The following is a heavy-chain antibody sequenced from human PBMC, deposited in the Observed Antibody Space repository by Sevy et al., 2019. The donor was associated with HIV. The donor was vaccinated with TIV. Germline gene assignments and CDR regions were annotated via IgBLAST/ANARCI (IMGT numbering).Heavy chain of an antibody. J-gene: IGHJ6*02. Sequence: GGCLRLSCAASGFTFSSYSMNWVRQAPGKGLEWVSYISSSSSTIYYADSVKGRFTISRDNAKNSLYLQMNSLRDEDTAVYYCARDLDYGEYYYYGMDVWGQGTTVTVSS. CDR2: ISSSSSTI. D-gene: IGHD4-17*01. CDR1: GFTFSSYS. V-gene: IGHV3-48*02. CDR3: ARDLDYGEYYYYGMDV.